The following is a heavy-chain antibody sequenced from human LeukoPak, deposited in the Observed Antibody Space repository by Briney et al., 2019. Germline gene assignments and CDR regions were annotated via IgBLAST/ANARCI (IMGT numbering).Heavy chain of an antibody. CDR1: GYRFNAYW. CDR3: ARWVTADRGKKDAFDI. CDR2: IYPGDSDT. Sequence: GESLKIPCKGSGYRFNAYWIAWVRQMPGTGLEWMGIIYPGDSDTRYGPSFQGQITISADKSISTAYLQWSSLKASDTAIYHCARWVTADRGKKDAFDIWGQGTMVTVSS. V-gene: IGHV5-51*01. D-gene: IGHD2-21*02. J-gene: IGHJ3*02.